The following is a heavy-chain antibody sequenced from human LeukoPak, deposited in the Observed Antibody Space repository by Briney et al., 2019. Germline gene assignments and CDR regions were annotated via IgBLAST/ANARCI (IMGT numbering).Heavy chain of an antibody. CDR2: ISSSSSTI. Sequence: GGSLRLSCAASGFTFSSYGMTWVRQAPGKGLEWVSYISSSSSTIYYADSVKGRFTISRDNAKNSLYLQMNSLRAEDTAVYYCARTYCSSTSCYTEANYYYGMDVWGQGTTVTVSS. J-gene: IGHJ6*02. CDR1: GFTFSSYG. D-gene: IGHD2-2*02. V-gene: IGHV3-48*01. CDR3: ARTYCSSTSCYTEANYYYGMDV.